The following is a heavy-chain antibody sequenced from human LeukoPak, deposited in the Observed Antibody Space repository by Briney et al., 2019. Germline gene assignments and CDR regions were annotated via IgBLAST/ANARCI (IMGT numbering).Heavy chain of an antibody. D-gene: IGHD4-17*01. J-gene: IGHJ3*02. CDR2: VSYNGGIT. Sequence: GGTLRLSCAASGFTFSDYGMTWVRQAPGKGLEWVSSVSYNGGITYYPDSVKGRFTISRDNSKNTLYLQMNSLRAEDTAVYYCAKLRDYGDLDAFDIWGQGTMVTVSS. V-gene: IGHV3-23*01. CDR3: AKLRDYGDLDAFDI. CDR1: GFTFSDYG.